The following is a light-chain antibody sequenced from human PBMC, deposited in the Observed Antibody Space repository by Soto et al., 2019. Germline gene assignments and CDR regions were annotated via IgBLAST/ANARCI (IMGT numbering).Light chain of an antibody. V-gene: IGLV2-14*03. CDR3: SSYTSSNTYV. CDR2: DVS. Sequence: QSVLTQPASVSRSPGQSITISCTGTISDVSGYNFVSWYQQYPGKAPKLMIYDVSNRPSGVSNRFSGSKSGNTASLTISGLQAEDEADYYCSSYTSSNTYVFGAGTKLTVL. J-gene: IGLJ1*01. CDR1: ISDVSGYNF.